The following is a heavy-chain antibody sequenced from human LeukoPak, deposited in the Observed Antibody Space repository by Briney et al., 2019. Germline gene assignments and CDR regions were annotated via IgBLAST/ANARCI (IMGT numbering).Heavy chain of an antibody. CDR1: GFTFSSYA. D-gene: IGHD1-26*01. V-gene: IGHV3-30-3*01. Sequence: GGSLRLSCAASGFTFSSYAMQWVRQAPGKGLEWVAVISYDGSNKYYADSVKGRFTISRDNSKNTLYLQINSLRAEDTAVYYCARDQEWELLTYYFDYWGQGTLVTVSS. CDR2: ISYDGSNK. J-gene: IGHJ4*02. CDR3: ARDQEWELLTYYFDY.